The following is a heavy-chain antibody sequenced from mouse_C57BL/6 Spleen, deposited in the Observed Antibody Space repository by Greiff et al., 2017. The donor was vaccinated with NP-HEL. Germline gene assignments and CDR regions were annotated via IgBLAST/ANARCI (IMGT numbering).Heavy chain of an antibody. CDR3: ARSDGYHWYFDV. CDR1: GYTFTSYW. Sequence: QVQLQQPGAELVKPGASVKLSCKASGYTFTSYWMHWVKQRPGQGLEWIGMIHPNSGSTNYNEKFKSNATLTVDKSSSTAYMQLSSLTSEDSAVYYCARSDGYHWYFDVWGTGTTVTVSS. D-gene: IGHD2-3*01. J-gene: IGHJ1*03. V-gene: IGHV1-64*01. CDR2: IHPNSGST.